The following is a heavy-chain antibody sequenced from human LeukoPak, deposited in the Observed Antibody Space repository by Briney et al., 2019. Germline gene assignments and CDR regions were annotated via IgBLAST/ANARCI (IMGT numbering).Heavy chain of an antibody. J-gene: IGHJ4*02. CDR1: GGSFSGYY. V-gene: IGHV4-34*01. Sequence: PSETLSLTCAVYGGSFSGYYWSWIRQPPGKGLEWIGEINHSRSTNYNPSLKSRVTISVDTSKNQFSLKLSSVTAADTAVYYCARAGSSSWYLYYWGQGTLVTVSS. D-gene: IGHD6-13*01. CDR3: ARAGSSSWYLYY. CDR2: INHSRST.